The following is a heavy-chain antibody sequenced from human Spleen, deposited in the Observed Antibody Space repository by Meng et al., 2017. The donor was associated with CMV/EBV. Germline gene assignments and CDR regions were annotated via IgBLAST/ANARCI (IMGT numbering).Heavy chain of an antibody. J-gene: IGHJ6*02. CDR2: VFYSGSA. CDR3: ARDGITGTTFYYRRRHYGMDV. Sequence: SETLSLTCIVSGGSISSNTHYWEWVRQPPGKGLEWIGSVFYSGSAHYNPSLKSPVTISVDTSKNQFSLRLSSVTAADTAVYYCARDGITGTTFYYRRRHYGMDVWGQGTTVTVSS. D-gene: IGHD1-7*01. V-gene: IGHV4-39*07. CDR1: GGSISSNTHY.